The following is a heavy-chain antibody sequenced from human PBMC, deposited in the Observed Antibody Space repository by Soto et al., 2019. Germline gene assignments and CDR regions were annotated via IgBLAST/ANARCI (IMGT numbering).Heavy chain of an antibody. CDR1: GYTFINYY. V-gene: IGHV1-46*01. J-gene: IGHJ4*02. Sequence: ASVKVSCKASGYTFINYYIHWVRQAPGHGLEWMAIINPTGGSTNYAQKFQGRLTLTMDTSTSTVYMELSSLTSEDTAIYYCARQGENRMSPVPATSDYWGQGTPVTVSS. D-gene: IGHD1-26*01. CDR2: INPTGGST. CDR3: ARQGENRMSPVPATSDY.